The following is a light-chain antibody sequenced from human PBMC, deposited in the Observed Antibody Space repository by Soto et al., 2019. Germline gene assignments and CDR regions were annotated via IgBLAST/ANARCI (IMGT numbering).Light chain of an antibody. J-gene: IGKJ1*01. CDR2: DAS. CDR1: QSVSGW. V-gene: IGKV1-5*01. CDR3: QQYETFSGT. Sequence: SLGDPVSLTCRASQSVSGWLAWYQQKPGEAPKLLIYDASALPRGVPSRFSGSGSGTKFTLTIASLQPDDFATYYCQQYETFSGTFGPGTKVDIK.